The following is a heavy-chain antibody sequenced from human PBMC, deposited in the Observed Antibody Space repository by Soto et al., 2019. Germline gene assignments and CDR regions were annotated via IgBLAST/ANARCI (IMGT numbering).Heavy chain of an antibody. CDR1: GFTFSRYA. D-gene: IGHD4-17*01. Sequence: EVQLLESGGGLVQPGGSLRLSCAASGFTFSRYAMTWVRQAPGKGLEWVSTITGSGGTTYYADSVKGRFTISRDNPRTTLSREMNRLRADDAAVDYYAEGRDYDDCYFDFWGQGTLVTVSS. V-gene: IGHV3-23*01. CDR2: ITGSGGTT. J-gene: IGHJ4*02. CDR3: AEGRDYDDCYFDF.